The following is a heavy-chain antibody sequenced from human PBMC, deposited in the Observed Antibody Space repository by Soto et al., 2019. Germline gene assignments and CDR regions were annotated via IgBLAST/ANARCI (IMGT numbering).Heavy chain of an antibody. J-gene: IGHJ4*02. Sequence: QVQLQESGPGLVKPSGTLSLTCAVSGGSISSSNWWSWVRQPPGKGLEWIGEIYHSGSTNYTPSRRRRVTISVDKSKTQFSPKLSAVTAAGTAVYYCAGRRDIVATGFDYWGQGTLVTVSS. D-gene: IGHD5-12*01. CDR2: IYHSGST. CDR3: AGRRDIVATGFDY. CDR1: GGSISSSNW. V-gene: IGHV4-4*02.